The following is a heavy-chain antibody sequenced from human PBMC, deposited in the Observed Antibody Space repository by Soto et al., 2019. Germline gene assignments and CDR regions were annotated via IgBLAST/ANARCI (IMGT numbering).Heavy chain of an antibody. CDR1: GFTFSGSA. CDR3: ATSVAGLAFFES. J-gene: IGHJ4*02. Sequence: EVQLVESGGGLVQPGGSLKLSCSASGFTFSGSAMHWVRQASGKGLEWVGRIRTKANSYATIYGASVKGRFDVSRDDSKKTTYLQINSLKAEDTALYYCATSVAGLAFFESWGQGTLVNVAS. CDR2: IRTKANSYAT. D-gene: IGHD6-19*01. V-gene: IGHV3-73*02.